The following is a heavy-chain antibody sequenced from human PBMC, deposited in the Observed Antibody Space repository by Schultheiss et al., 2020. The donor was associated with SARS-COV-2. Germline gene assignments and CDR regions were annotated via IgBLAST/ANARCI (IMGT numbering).Heavy chain of an antibody. V-gene: IGHV1-2*02. CDR1: GYTFTGHY. J-gene: IGHJ4*02. D-gene: IGHD1-26*01. CDR2: INPDRGDT. CDR3: ARVPWDQDY. Sequence: ASVKVSCKASGYTFTGHYMHWVRQAPGQGLEWMGRINPDRGDTRYAQKFQGRVTLTTDTAISTVYMELTRLTSDDTAMYYCARVPWDQDYWGQGTRVTVSS.